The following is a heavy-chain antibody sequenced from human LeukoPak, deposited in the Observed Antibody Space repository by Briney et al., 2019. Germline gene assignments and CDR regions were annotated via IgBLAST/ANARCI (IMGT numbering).Heavy chain of an antibody. CDR1: GGSISSYY. V-gene: IGHV4-59*08. CDR3: ARMMSSSWTLTWYFDY. Sequence: SETLSLTRTVSGGSISSYYWSWIRQPPGKGLEWIGYIYYSGSTNYNPSLKSRVTISVDTSKNQFSLKLSSVTAADTAVYYCARMMSSSWTLTWYFDYWGRGTLVTVSS. D-gene: IGHD6-13*01. CDR2: IYYSGST. J-gene: IGHJ4*02.